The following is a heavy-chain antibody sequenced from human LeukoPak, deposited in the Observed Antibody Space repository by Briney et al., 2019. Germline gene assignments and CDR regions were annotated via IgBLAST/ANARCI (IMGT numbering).Heavy chain of an antibody. D-gene: IGHD5-18*01. V-gene: IGHV4-39*01. Sequence: SETLSLTCTVSGGSISSGGYYWSWIRQHPGKGLEWIGYIYYSGSTYYNPSLKSRVTISVDTSKNQFSLKLSSVTAADTAVYYCARHTGYSYGPGWGYYGMDVWGQGTTVTVSS. CDR3: ARHTGYSYGPGWGYYGMDV. CDR1: GGSISSGGYY. J-gene: IGHJ6*02. CDR2: IYYSGST.